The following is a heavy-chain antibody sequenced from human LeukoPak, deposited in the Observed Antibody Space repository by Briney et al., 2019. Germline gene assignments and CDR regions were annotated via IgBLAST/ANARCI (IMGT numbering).Heavy chain of an antibody. D-gene: IGHD6-6*01. CDR1: GGTFSSYA. J-gene: IGHJ4*02. CDR2: IIPIFGTA. V-gene: IGHV1-69*13. CDR3: ARTQTLSSSIATPFSFDY. Sequence: ASVKVSCKASGGTFSSYAISWVRQAPGQGLEWMGGIIPIFGTANYAQKFQGRVTITADESTSTAYMELSSLRSEDTAVYYCARTQTLSSSIATPFSFDYWGQGTLVTVSS.